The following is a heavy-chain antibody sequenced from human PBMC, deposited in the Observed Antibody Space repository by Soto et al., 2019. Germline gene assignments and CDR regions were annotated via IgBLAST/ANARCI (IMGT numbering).Heavy chain of an antibody. CDR1: GFSFSSYW. V-gene: IGHV3-7*01. CDR2: IKRDGSEK. D-gene: IGHD3-10*01. Sequence: GSLRLSCAASGFSFSSYWLNWLRQAPGKGLEWVANIKRDGSEKYYVDSVKGRFAISRDNAKNSLYVQMNSLRADDTAVYYCARGNDFGSGTAAFDCWGQGTLVTVSS. CDR3: ARGNDFGSGTAAFDC. J-gene: IGHJ4*02.